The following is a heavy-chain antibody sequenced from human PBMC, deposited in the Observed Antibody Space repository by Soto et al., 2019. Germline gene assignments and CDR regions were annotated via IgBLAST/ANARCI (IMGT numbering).Heavy chain of an antibody. CDR2: TYYRSKWYN. CDR3: ARGTAIFGTRAFDP. D-gene: IGHD3-3*01. CDR1: GDGVSSNSAA. J-gene: IGHJ5*02. Sequence: PAQTLSLTCVISGDGVSSNSAAWKWIRQSPSRGLEWLGRTYYRSKWYNDYAVSVKSRITINPDTSKNHFSLQLNSVTPEDTAVHYGARGTAIFGTRAFDPWGQGTVVTVSS. V-gene: IGHV6-1*01.